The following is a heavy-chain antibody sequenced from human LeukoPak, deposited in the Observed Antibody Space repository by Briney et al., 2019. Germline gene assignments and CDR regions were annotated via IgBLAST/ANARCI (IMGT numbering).Heavy chain of an antibody. Sequence: HSGGSLRLSCAASGFTFSNYWMNWVRQAPEKVLEWVANIKQVGSEEYYVDYVKGRFTISRDNAKNSLYLQMNSLRAEDTAVYYCARVGKKYADDNSGYRDSDYWGQGTLVTVSS. J-gene: IGHJ4*02. CDR2: IKQVGSEE. D-gene: IGHD3-22*01. CDR1: GFTFSNYW. V-gene: IGHV3-7*01. CDR3: ARVGKKYADDNSGYRDSDY.